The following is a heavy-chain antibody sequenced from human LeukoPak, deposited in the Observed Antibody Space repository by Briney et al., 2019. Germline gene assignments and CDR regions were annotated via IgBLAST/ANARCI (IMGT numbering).Heavy chain of an antibody. D-gene: IGHD6-19*01. Sequence: GGSLRLSCAASGFTFSRNAMSWVRQAPGKGLEWVSTIFVSSGRTYYADSVKGRFTISRDNAKNSLYLQMNSLRAEDTALYYCARVSYSSGWYLDAFDIWGQGTMVTVSS. CDR1: GFTFSRNA. CDR3: ARVSYSSGWYLDAFDI. CDR2: IFVSSGRT. V-gene: IGHV3-23*01. J-gene: IGHJ3*02.